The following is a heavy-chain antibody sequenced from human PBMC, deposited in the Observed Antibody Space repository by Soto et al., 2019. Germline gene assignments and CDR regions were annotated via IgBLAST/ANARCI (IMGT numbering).Heavy chain of an antibody. CDR2: INPNSGGT. D-gene: IGHD2-15*01. CDR3: AREDIVVVVAATDLVWLHP. V-gene: IGHV1-2*02. CDR1: GYTFTGYY. Sequence: ASVKVPCKASGYTFTGYYMHWVRQAPGQGLEWMGWINPNSGGTNYAQKFQGRVTMTRDTSISTAYMELSRLRSDDTAVYYCAREDIVVVVAATDLVWLHPWGPGTLVTVYS. J-gene: IGHJ5*02.